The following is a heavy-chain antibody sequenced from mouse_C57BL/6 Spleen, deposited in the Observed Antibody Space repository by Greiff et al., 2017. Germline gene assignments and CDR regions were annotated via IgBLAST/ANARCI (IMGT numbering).Heavy chain of an antibody. CDR2: IDPEDGET. CDR1: GFNIKDYY. J-gene: IGHJ2*01. V-gene: IGHV14-2*01. Sequence: VQLKQSGAELVKPGASVKLSCTASGFNIKDYYMPWVKQRTEQGLEWIGRIDPEDGETKYAPKFQGKATITADTSYNAAYLQHSSLTSEDTAVYYCARTVVAYYFDYWGQGTTLTVSS. D-gene: IGHD1-1*01. CDR3: ARTVVAYYFDY.